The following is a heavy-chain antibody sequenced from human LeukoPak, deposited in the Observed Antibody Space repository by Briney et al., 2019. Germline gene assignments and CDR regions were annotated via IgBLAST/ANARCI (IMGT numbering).Heavy chain of an antibody. V-gene: IGHV3-30*18. Sequence: PGGSLRLSCAASGFTFSSYGMHWVRQAPGKGLEWVAVISYDGSNKYYADSVKGRFTISRDNPKNTLYLQMNSLRAEDTAVYYCAKDLYYYGSGSLSPFDYWGQGTLVTVSS. D-gene: IGHD3-10*01. J-gene: IGHJ4*02. CDR2: ISYDGSNK. CDR3: AKDLYYYGSGSLSPFDY. CDR1: GFTFSSYG.